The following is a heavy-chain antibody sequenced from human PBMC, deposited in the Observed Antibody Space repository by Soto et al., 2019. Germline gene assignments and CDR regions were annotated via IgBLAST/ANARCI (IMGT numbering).Heavy chain of an antibody. CDR2: IYYSGST. V-gene: IGHV4-59*01. CDR3: ARDRVTSYDFSIGGWFDP. D-gene: IGHD3-3*01. Sequence: SETLSLTCTVSGSSISSYYWSWIRQPPGKGLEWIGYIYYSGSTNYNPSLKSRVTISVDTSKNQFSLKLSSVTAADTAVYYCARDRVTSYDFSIGGWFDPWGQGTLVTVSS. J-gene: IGHJ5*02. CDR1: GSSISSYY.